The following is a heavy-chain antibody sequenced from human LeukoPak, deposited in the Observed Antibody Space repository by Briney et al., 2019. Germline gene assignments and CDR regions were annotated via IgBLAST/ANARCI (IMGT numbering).Heavy chain of an antibody. D-gene: IGHD1-26*01. CDR2: INSDGSST. CDR1: GFTFSSYW. J-gene: IGHJ4*02. CDR3: TRLVGATSDDY. V-gene: IGHV3-74*01. Sequence: GGSLRLSCAASGFTFSSYWMHWVRQAPGKGLVWVSRINSDGSSTSYADSVKGRFTISRDNAKNTLYLQMNSLRAEDTAVYYCTRLVGATSDDYWGQGTLVTVSS.